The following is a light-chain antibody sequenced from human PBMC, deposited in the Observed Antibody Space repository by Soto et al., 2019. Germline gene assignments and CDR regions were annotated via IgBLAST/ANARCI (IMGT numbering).Light chain of an antibody. CDR3: CSYAGRGV. V-gene: IGLV2-23*01. CDR2: EGS. J-gene: IGLJ1*01. CDR1: SSDVRSYNL. Sequence: QSALTQPASVSGSPGQSITISCTGTSSDVRSYNLVSWYQQHPGKAPKLMIYEGSKRPSGVSNRFSGSKSGNTASLTISGLQAEDEADYYCCSYAGRGVFGTGTKVTVL.